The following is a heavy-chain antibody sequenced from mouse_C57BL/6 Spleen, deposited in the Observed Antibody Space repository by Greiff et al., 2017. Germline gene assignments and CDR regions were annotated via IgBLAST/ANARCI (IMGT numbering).Heavy chain of an antibody. J-gene: IGHJ4*01. V-gene: IGHV1-64*01. CDR1: GYTFTSYW. CDR2: IHPNSGST. D-gene: IGHD2-1*01. Sequence: VQLQQPGAELVKPGASVKLSCKASGYTFTSYWMHWVKQRPGQGLEWIGMIHPNSGSTNYNEKFKSKATLTVDKSSSTAYMQLSSLTSEDSAVYYCARVPSNYDAMDYWGQGTSVTVSS. CDR3: ARVPSNYDAMDY.